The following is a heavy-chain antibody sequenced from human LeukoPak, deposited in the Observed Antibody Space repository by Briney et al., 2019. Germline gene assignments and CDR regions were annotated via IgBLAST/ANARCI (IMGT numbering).Heavy chain of an antibody. J-gene: IGHJ2*01. CDR3: ARVSSSWYQDWYFDR. CDR2: IYISGSP. D-gene: IGHD6-13*01. Sequence: SETLSLTCTVSGGSISSHDWTWIRQPAGKGLEWIGRIYISGSPNYNPSLKSRVTMSVDTSKNQFSLRLTSVTAADTAVYYCARVSSSWYQDWYFDRWGRGTLVTVSS. V-gene: IGHV4-4*07. CDR1: GGSISSHD.